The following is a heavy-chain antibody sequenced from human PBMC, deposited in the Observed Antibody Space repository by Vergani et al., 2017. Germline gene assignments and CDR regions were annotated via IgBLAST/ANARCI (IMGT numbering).Heavy chain of an antibody. D-gene: IGHD1-1*01. J-gene: IGHJ4*02. CDR2: IYYSGST. Sequence: QVQLQESGPGLVKPSETLSPTCTVSGGSISSYYWSWIRQPPGKGLEWIGYIYYSGSTNYNPSLKSRVTISVDTSKNQFSLKLSSVTAADTAVYYCARLLEGFDYWGQGTLVTVSS. V-gene: IGHV4-59*12. CDR3: ARLLEGFDY. CDR1: GGSISSYY.